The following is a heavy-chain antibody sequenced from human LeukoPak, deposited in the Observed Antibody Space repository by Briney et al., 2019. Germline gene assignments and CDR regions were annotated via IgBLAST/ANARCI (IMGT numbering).Heavy chain of an antibody. D-gene: IGHD6-6*01. J-gene: IGHJ4*02. V-gene: IGHV3-30*02. CDR1: GFIFSNYA. CDR2: IRYDGSNK. Sequence: GGSLRLSCAASGFIFSNYAMHWVRQAPGKGPEWVTFIRYDGSNKYYAESVKGRFTTSRDNSKNTLYLQMNSLRAEDTAVYYCAKAIHSSSSGVVDYWGQGTLVTVSS. CDR3: AKAIHSSSSGVVDY.